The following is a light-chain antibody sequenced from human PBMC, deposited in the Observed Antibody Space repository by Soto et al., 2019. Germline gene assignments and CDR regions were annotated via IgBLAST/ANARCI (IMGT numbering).Light chain of an antibody. CDR1: QSVDNN. J-gene: IGKJ5*01. CDR2: DAS. Sequence: EIVLTQSPATLSLSPGERATLSCRASQSVDNNVAWYQQKPGQAPRLLIYDASNRATGIPARFSGSGSATDFTLTISSLEPEDFAVYYCQQRSSWITFGQGTRLEIK. V-gene: IGKV3-11*01. CDR3: QQRSSWIT.